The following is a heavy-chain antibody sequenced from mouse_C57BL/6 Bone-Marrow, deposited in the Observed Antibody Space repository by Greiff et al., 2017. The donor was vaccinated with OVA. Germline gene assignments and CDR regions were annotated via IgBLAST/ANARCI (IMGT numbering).Heavy chain of an antibody. CDR2: INPNNGGT. D-gene: IGHD1-1*01. J-gene: IGHJ1*03. V-gene: IGHV1-22*01. Sequence: VQLKQSGPELVKPGASVKMSCKASGYTFTDYNMHWVKLSHGKSLEWIGYINPNNGGTSYNQKFKGKATLTVNKSSSTAYMELRSLTSEDSAVYYCARPYYYGSLDWYFDVWGTGTTVTVSS. CDR3: ARPYYYGSLDWYFDV. CDR1: GYTFTDYN.